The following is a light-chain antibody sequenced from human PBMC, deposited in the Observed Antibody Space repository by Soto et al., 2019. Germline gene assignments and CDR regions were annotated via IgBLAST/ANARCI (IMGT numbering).Light chain of an antibody. CDR1: TGAVATNHY. Sequence: QAVVTQEPSLTVSPGGTVTLTCASSTGAVATNHYPYWFQQQPGRAPRTLIYDTNNRHSWAPSRFSGSRLGGKPALTLSDAEPEDEYYYYCSLSYSGIRVFGGGTKLTVL. CDR3: SLSYSGIRV. J-gene: IGLJ3*02. V-gene: IGLV7-46*01. CDR2: DTN.